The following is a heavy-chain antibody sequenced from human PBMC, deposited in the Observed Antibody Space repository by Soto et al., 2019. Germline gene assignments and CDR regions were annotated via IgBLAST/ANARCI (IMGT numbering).Heavy chain of an antibody. CDR1: GFTFTSSA. V-gene: IGHV1-58*01. Sequence: SVKVSCKASGFTFTSSAVQWVRQARGQRLEWIGWIVVGSGNTNYAQKFQERVTITRDMSTSTAYMELSSLRSEDTAVYYCAAPSNSYSRRCYFDYSGQGTLVTVSA. CDR2: IVVGSGNT. CDR3: AAPSNSYSRRCYFDY. J-gene: IGHJ4*02. D-gene: IGHD4-4*01.